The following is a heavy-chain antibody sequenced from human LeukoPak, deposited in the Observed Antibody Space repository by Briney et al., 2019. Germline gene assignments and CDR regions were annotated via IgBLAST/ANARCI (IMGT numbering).Heavy chain of an antibody. V-gene: IGHV4-39*01. CDR1: GDSISSSYHY. CDR3: ARLPDYGARGGSWFGP. CDR2: IHHTGYT. Sequence: SETLSLTCTVSGDSISSSYHYWRWIRQPPGKGLEWIGIIHHTGYTYYNSSLRSPVTISVDTSKNQFSLNLNSVTAADTAVYYCARLPDYGARGGSWFGPWGQGTLVTVSS. J-gene: IGHJ5*02. D-gene: IGHD4-17*01.